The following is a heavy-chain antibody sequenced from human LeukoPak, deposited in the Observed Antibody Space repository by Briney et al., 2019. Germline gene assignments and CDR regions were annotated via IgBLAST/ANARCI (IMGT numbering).Heavy chain of an antibody. CDR3: ARVGTHYDPLGYYFDY. Sequence: ASVNVSCKASGYTFTSYGISWVRQAPGQGLEWMGWISAYNGNTNYAQKLQGRVTMTTDTSTSTAYMELRSLRSDDTAVYYCARVGTHYDPLGYYFDYWGQGTLVTVPS. CDR1: GYTFTSYG. CDR2: ISAYNGNT. V-gene: IGHV1-18*01. D-gene: IGHD3-3*01. J-gene: IGHJ4*02.